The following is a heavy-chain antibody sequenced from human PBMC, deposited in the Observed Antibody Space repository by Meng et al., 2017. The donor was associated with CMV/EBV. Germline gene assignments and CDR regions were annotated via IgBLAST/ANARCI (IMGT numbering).Heavy chain of an antibody. D-gene: IGHD2-2*01. Sequence: GESLKISCAASGFTFNSYSMNWVRQAPGKGLEWVSSISSSSSYIYYADSVKGRFTISRDNAKNSLYLQMNSLRAEDTAVYYCARDLEPPYCSSTSCYGVNYGMDVWGQGTTVTVSS. V-gene: IGHV3-21*01. J-gene: IGHJ6*02. CDR3: ARDLEPPYCSSTSCYGVNYGMDV. CDR2: ISSSSSYI. CDR1: GFTFNSYS.